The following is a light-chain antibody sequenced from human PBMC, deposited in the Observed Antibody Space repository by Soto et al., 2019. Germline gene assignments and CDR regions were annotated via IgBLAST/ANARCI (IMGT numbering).Light chain of an antibody. J-gene: IGLJ3*02. CDR2: SNN. V-gene: IGLV1-44*01. Sequence: QLVLTQPPSASGTPGQRVTISCSGSSSNIGRDTVNWYQQLPGMAPKLLIYSNNRRPSGVPDRFSGSKSGTSASLAISGLQFEDEADYYCAAWDGSLNGWVFGGGTQLTVL. CDR1: SSNIGRDT. CDR3: AAWDGSLNGWV.